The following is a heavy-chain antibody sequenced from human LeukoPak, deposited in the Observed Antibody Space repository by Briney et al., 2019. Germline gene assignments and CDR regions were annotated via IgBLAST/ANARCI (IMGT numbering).Heavy chain of an antibody. CDR2: IWYDGSEK. J-gene: IGHJ4*02. CDR1: GFTFSSYG. D-gene: IGHD3-22*01. CDR3: ARVLYYYDSSGYYY. V-gene: IGHV3-33*01. Sequence: GGSLRLSCAASGFTFSSYGMHWVRQAPGKGLEWVAVIWYDGSEKYYVDSVKGRFTISRDNAKNSLYLQMNSLRAEDTAVYYCARVLYYYDSSGYYYWGQETLVTVSS.